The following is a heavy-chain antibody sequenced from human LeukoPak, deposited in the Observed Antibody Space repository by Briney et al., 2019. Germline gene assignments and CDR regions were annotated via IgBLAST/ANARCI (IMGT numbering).Heavy chain of an antibody. V-gene: IGHV1-2*02. D-gene: IGHD3-10*01. Sequence: GASVKVSCKASGYTFTGYYMHWVRQAPGQGLEWMGWINPNSGGTNYAQKFQGRVTMTRDTSISTAYMELSRLRSDDTAVYYCALSLGITMVRGVILDAFDIWGQGTIVTVSS. CDR3: ALSLGITMVRGVILDAFDI. J-gene: IGHJ3*02. CDR2: INPNSGGT. CDR1: GYTFTGYY.